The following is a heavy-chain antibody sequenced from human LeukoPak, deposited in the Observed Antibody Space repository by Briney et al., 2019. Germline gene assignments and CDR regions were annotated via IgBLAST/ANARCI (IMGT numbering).Heavy chain of an antibody. D-gene: IGHD4-4*01. CDR1: GGSISSGNYY. CDR2: ISYSGST. V-gene: IGHV4-31*03. J-gene: IGHJ5*02. Sequence: SETLSLTCTVSGGSISSGNYYWSWIRQHPGKGLEWIGYISYSGSTYYNPSLKSRVTISVDTSTNQFSLKLSSVTAADTAVYYCARGVHYSNYVGDWFDPWGQGTLVTVSS. CDR3: ARGVHYSNYVGDWFDP.